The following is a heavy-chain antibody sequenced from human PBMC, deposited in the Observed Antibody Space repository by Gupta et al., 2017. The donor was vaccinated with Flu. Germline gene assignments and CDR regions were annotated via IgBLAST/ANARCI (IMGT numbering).Heavy chain of an antibody. CDR1: GFIFSDSH. CDR2: IGSGGNV. J-gene: IGHJ4*02. D-gene: IGHD3-9*01. V-gene: IGHV3-48*02. CDR3: VRDHDWAFTN. Sequence: EVHLVESGGNLVQRGGCLRLSCAASGFIFSDSHMNWVRQAPGKGLEWVAYIGSGGNVDNADSAKGRFTISRDNAKNSLYLEMNSLRDEDTALYYCVRDHDWAFTNWGQGTLVTVSS.